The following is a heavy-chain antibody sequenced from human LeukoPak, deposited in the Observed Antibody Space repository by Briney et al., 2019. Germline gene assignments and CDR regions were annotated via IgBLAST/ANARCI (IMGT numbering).Heavy chain of an antibody. D-gene: IGHD3-3*01. Sequence: GGSLRLSCAASGFTFTRYWMAWVRQAPGKVLEWVANIKQDGSEQYHVDSVRGRFTMSRDNTKNIVFLQMDSLRVEDTAVYYCARVSRSGYYGEYWGQGTTVTVSS. CDR3: ARVSRSGYYGEY. V-gene: IGHV3-7*01. CDR1: GFTFTRYW. CDR2: IKQDGSEQ. J-gene: IGHJ4*02.